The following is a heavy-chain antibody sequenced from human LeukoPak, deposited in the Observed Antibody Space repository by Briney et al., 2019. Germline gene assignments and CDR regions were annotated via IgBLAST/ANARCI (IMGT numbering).Heavy chain of an antibody. CDR1: GFTFSSYS. D-gene: IGHD1-26*01. CDR3: ARGSQLGATTVYYYYYMDV. Sequence: GGSLRLSCAASGFTFSSYSMNWVRQAPGKGLEWVSSISSSSYIYSADSVKGRFTISRDNSKNTLYLQMNSLRAEDTAVYYCARGSQLGATTVYYYYYMDVWGKGTTVTISS. V-gene: IGHV3-21*04. J-gene: IGHJ6*03. CDR2: ISSSSYI.